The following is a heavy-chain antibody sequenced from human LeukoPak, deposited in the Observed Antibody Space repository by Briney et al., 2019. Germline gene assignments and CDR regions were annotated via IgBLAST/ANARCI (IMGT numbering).Heavy chain of an antibody. CDR3: ARESYDSSYYYYLDY. CDR2: IYYSGST. D-gene: IGHD3-22*01. J-gene: IGHJ4*02. V-gene: IGHV4-31*03. CDR1: GGSISSGDYY. Sequence: PSGTLSLTCTVSGGSISSGDYYWSWIRQHPGKGLEWIGNIYYSGSTYYNPSLKSRVTISVDTSKSQFSLKLSSVTAADTAVYYCARESYDSSYYYYLDYWGQGTLVTVSS.